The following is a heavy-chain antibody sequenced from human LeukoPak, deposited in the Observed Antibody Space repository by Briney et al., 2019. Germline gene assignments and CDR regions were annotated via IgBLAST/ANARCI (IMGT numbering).Heavy chain of an antibody. CDR3: AKFSSSIVVVVAATPHFDY. D-gene: IGHD2-15*01. CDR1: GFTFSSYA. V-gene: IGHV3-23*01. Sequence: PGGSLRLSCAASGFTFSSYAMSWVRQAPGKGLEWVSAISGSGGSTYYADSVKGRFTISRDNSKNTLYLQMNSLRAEDTAVYYCAKFSSSIVVVVAATPHFDYWGRGTLVTVSS. CDR2: ISGSGGST. J-gene: IGHJ4*02.